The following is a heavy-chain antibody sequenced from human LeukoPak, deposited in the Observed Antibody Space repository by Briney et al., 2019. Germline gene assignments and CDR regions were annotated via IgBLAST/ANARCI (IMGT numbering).Heavy chain of an antibody. J-gene: IGHJ4*02. D-gene: IGHD3-22*01. Sequence: SETLSLTCTVSGGFISSSSYYWGWIRQPPGKGLEWIGSIYYSGSTYYNPSLKSRVTISVDTSKNQFSLKLSSVTAADTAVYYCARVRDSSGYFGGYFDYWGQGTLVTVSS. CDR3: ARVRDSSGYFGGYFDY. CDR2: IYYSGST. CDR1: GGFISSSSYY. V-gene: IGHV4-39*07.